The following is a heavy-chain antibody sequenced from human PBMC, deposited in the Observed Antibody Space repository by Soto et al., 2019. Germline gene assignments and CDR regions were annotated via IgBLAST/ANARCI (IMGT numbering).Heavy chain of an antibody. CDR3: AKGPLVAPEQWPYYFDY. Sequence: TSGNPSLTCAVYGGSFSGYYWSWIRQPPGKGLEWIGEINHSGSTNYNPSLKGRVTISVDTSKNQFSLKLSSVTAADTAVYYCAKGPLVAPEQWPYYFDYWCQGTLVTVSS. CDR1: GGSFSGYY. D-gene: IGHD6-19*01. J-gene: IGHJ4*02. CDR2: INHSGST. V-gene: IGHV4-34*01.